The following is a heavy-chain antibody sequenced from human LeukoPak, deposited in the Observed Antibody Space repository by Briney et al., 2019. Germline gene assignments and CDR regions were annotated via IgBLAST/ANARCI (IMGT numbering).Heavy chain of an antibody. CDR1: GDSIGSHY. J-gene: IGHJ6*03. CDR3: ARAMARPYYYYYMDV. D-gene: IGHD3-10*01. CDR2: IYHSGST. V-gene: IGHV4-38-2*02. Sequence: PSETLSLTCTVSGDSIGSHYWSWIRQPPGKGLEWIGSIYHSGSTYYNPSLKSRVTISVDTSKNQFSLKLSSVTAADTAVYYCARAMARPYYYYYMDVWGKGTTVTVSS.